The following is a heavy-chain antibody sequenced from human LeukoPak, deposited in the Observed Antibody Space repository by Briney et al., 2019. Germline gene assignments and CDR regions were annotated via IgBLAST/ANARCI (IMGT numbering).Heavy chain of an antibody. CDR2: INPNSGGT. J-gene: IGHJ6*03. D-gene: IGHD2/OR15-2a*01. V-gene: IGHV1-2*02. Sequence: ASVKVSCKASGYTFTSYDINWVRQAPGQGLEWMGWINPNSGGTNYAQKFQGRVTMTRDTSISTAYMELSRLRSDDTAVYYCARAPPIEGYYYMDVWGKGTTVTVSS. CDR3: ARAPPIEGYYYMDV. CDR1: GYTFTSYD.